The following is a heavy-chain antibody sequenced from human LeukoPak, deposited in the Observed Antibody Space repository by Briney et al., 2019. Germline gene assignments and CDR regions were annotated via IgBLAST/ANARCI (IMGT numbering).Heavy chain of an antibody. CDR2: ISSNGGST. Sequence: PGGSLRLSCAASGFTFSNYAMHWVRQAPGKGLEYVSAISSNGGSTYYANSVKGRFTISRDNSKNTLYLQMGSLRAEDMAVYYCARDGGTTGTKMWNWFDPWGQGTLVTVSS. J-gene: IGHJ5*02. CDR3: ARDGGTTGTKMWNWFDP. CDR1: GFTFSNYA. D-gene: IGHD1-1*01. V-gene: IGHV3-64*01.